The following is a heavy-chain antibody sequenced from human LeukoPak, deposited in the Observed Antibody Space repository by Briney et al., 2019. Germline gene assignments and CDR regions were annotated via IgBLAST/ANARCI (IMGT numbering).Heavy chain of an antibody. CDR3: ARQKCTSASCLTKNAFDI. Sequence: SETLSLTCTVSGSISGYYWSWIRQHPGKGLEWIGYIYTSGSTNYNPSLESRVTISVDTSKNQFSLDLSSVTAADTAVYYCARQKCTSASCLTKNAFDIWGQGTMVTVSS. D-gene: IGHD2-2*01. V-gene: IGHV4-4*09. CDR1: GSISGYY. J-gene: IGHJ3*02. CDR2: IYTSGST.